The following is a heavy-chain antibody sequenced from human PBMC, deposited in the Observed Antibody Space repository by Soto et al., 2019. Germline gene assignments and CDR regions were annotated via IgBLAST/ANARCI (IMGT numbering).Heavy chain of an antibody. V-gene: IGHV1-3*01. D-gene: IGHD2-2*01. CDR3: ARDIVVVPATTGEDYYYYYGMDV. Sequence: ASVKVSCKASGYTFTSYAMHWVRQAPGQRLEWMGWINAGNGNTKYSQKFQGRVTITRDTSASTAYMELSSLRSEDTAVYYCARDIVVVPATTGEDYYYYYGMDVWGQGTTVTVSS. CDR1: GYTFTSYA. J-gene: IGHJ6*02. CDR2: INAGNGNT.